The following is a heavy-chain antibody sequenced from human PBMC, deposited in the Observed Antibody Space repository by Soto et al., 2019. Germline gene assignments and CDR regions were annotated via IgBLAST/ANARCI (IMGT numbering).Heavy chain of an antibody. D-gene: IGHD6-19*01. CDR1: GFTISSYA. CDR3: AKVGAVAGADYYYGMDV. J-gene: IGHJ6*02. V-gene: IGHV3-23*01. CDR2: ISGSGGST. Sequence: GESLRLSCTASGFTISSYAMSWVRQAQWKGLEWVSAISGSGGSTYYADSVKGRFTISRDNSKNTLYLQMNSLRAEDTAVYYCAKVGAVAGADYYYGMDVWGQGTTVTVSS.